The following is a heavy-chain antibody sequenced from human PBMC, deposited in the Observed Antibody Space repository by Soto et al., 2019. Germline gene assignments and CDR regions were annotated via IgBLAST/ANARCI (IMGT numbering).Heavy chain of an antibody. CDR1: GYTFTSYD. D-gene: IGHD4-17*01. V-gene: IGHV1-8*01. CDR2: MNPNSGNT. CDR3: VRVYGEIDY. J-gene: IGHJ4*02. Sequence: QVQLVQSGAEVKKPGASVKVSCKASGYTFTSYDINWVRQATGQGIEWMGWMNPNSGNTDYAQQFQGRVTMTRSTSISTAYMELSSLRSEDTAVYYCVRVYGEIDYWGQGTLVTVSS.